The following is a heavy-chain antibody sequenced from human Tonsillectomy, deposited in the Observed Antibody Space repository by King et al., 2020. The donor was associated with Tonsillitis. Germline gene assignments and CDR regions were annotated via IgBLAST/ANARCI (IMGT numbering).Heavy chain of an antibody. Sequence: VQLVESGAEVKKPGASVKVSCKASGYTFTSYDINWVRQATGQGLEWMGCINPISGYTVYAQKFQGRVTMNRDTSITTAYMELSSLRPEDTAVYYCARESHDFEAFDIWGQGTMVTVSS. CDR3: ARESHDFEAFDI. D-gene: IGHD1-1*01. V-gene: IGHV1-8*01. CDR1: GYTFTSYD. CDR2: INPISGYT. J-gene: IGHJ3*02.